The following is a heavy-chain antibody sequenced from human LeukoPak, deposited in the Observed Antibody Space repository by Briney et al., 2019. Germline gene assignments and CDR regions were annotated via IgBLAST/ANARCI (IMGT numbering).Heavy chain of an antibody. CDR2: INPNSGGT. CDR1: GYTFTSYG. J-gene: IGHJ4*02. Sequence: ASVKVSCKASGYTFTSYGISWVRQAPGQGLEWMGWINPNSGGTNYAQKFQGRVTMTRDTSISTAYMELSRLRSDDTAVYYCARAVDYYDSSGYYYRSGYFDYWGQGTLVTVSS. V-gene: IGHV1-2*02. D-gene: IGHD3-22*01. CDR3: ARAVDYYDSSGYYYRSGYFDY.